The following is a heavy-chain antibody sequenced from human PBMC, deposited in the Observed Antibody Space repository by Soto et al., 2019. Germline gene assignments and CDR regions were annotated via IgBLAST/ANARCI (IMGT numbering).Heavy chain of an antibody. Sequence: SETLSLTCTVSGGSISSSSYYWGWIRQPPGKGLEWIGKIYYSGSTYYNPSLKSRVTISVDTSKNQFSLKLSSVTAADTAVYYCARGKASGNWIFDYYYYGMDVWGQGTTVTVSS. D-gene: IGHD2-2*03. CDR3: ARGKASGNWIFDYYYYGMDV. J-gene: IGHJ6*02. V-gene: IGHV4-39*01. CDR1: GGSISSSSYY. CDR2: IYYSGST.